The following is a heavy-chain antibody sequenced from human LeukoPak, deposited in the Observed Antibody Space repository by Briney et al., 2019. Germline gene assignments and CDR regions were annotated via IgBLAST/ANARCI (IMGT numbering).Heavy chain of an antibody. Sequence: SETLSLTCTVSGGSISSYYWSWIRQPPGKGLEWMGYIYYSGSTNYNPSLKSRVTISVDTSKNQFSLKLSSVTAADTAVYYCARSSGYYDFWSGYPERRNWFDPWGQGTLVTVSS. CDR1: GGSISSYY. CDR3: ARSSGYYDFWSGYPERRNWFDP. CDR2: IYYSGST. J-gene: IGHJ5*02. V-gene: IGHV4-59*08. D-gene: IGHD3-3*01.